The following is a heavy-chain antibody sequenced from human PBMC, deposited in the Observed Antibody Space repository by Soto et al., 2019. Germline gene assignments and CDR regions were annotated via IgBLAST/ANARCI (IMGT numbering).Heavy chain of an antibody. CDR3: EKTWGSYREVFDY. Sequence: ACLWLSFAACGSTSSSHRMRWVRQAPGQGLEWVSGISGIGGGGSTFYTDSVKGRFTISRDNYKNTLYLQMSSLRVEDTAIYYCEKTWGSYREVFDYWGHRTLVTVSS. V-gene: IGHV3-23*01. J-gene: IGHJ4*01. D-gene: IGHD3-16*02. CDR1: GSTSSSHR. CDR2: ISGIGGGGST.